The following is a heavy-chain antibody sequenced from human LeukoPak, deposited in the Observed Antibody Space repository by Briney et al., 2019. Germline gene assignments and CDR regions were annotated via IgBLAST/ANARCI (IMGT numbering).Heavy chain of an antibody. D-gene: IGHD6-13*01. CDR3: ARGIADPYSFDS. J-gene: IGHJ4*02. V-gene: IGHV4-61*05. CDR2: IYSTGST. Sequence: SETLSLTCTVSGDSINSRSYYWGWIRQPPGKGLEWIGRIYSTGSTNYSPSLKSRVTMSVDKSKNQFSLNLSSVTAADTAVYYCARGIADPYSFDSWGQGTLVTVSS. CDR1: GDSINSRSYY.